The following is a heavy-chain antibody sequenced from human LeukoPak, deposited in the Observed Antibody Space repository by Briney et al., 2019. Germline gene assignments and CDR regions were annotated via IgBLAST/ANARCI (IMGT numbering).Heavy chain of an antibody. CDR1: GGTISRNY. CDR2: IDYSGST. V-gene: IGHV4-59*01. Sequence: SETLSLTCTVSGGTISRNYWSWIRQPPGKGLEWVAYIDYSGSTNYNPSLKSRLTISMDASKNQFSLTLSSLTAADTAVYYCARDRRRELLHAFDIWGQGTMVTVSS. J-gene: IGHJ3*02. CDR3: ARDRRRELLHAFDI. D-gene: IGHD1-26*01.